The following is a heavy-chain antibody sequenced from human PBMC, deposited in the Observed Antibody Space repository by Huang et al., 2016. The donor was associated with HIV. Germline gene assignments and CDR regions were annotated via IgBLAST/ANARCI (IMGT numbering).Heavy chain of an antibody. CDR1: GFSVSGYG. D-gene: IGHD6-13*01. CDR3: VGEGNPGSSWFFGDNWFDP. CDR2: SCRGVGNI. J-gene: IGHJ5*02. V-gene: IGHV3-23*05. Sequence: EVQLPESGGGLAQLGGSLRLSCEASGFSVSGYGMRGVRQAPGGGLEWVAASCRGVGNIFFSNSGRGRFTVSRDNSKNTLYLQMTTLRVEDTAVYFCVGEGNPGSSWFFGDNWFDPWGQGTLVTVSP.